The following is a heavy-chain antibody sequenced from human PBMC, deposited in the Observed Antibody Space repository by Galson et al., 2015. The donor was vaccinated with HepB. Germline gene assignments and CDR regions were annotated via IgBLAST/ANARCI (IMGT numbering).Heavy chain of an antibody. CDR1: GYTFTSYD. D-gene: IGHD3-22*01. Sequence: SVKVSCKASGYTFTSYDINWVRQATGQGLEWMGWMNPNSGNTGYAQKFQGRVTMTRNTSISTAYMELSSLRSEDTAVYYCATEGYDSSGYHQAWGQGTLVTVSS. J-gene: IGHJ4*02. V-gene: IGHV1-8*01. CDR3: ATEGYDSSGYHQA. CDR2: MNPNSGNT.